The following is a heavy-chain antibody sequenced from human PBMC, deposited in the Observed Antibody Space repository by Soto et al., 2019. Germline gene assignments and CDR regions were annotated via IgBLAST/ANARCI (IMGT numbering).Heavy chain of an antibody. Sequence: ASMKVSRKASGFTFTRHAISWVRQAPGQGLEWMGWISAYNGNTNYAQKLQGRVTMTTDTSTSTAYMELRSLRSDDTAVYYCARDAPPADYWGQGTLVTVSS. V-gene: IGHV1-18*01. J-gene: IGHJ4*02. CDR2: ISAYNGNT. CDR3: ARDAPPADY. CDR1: GFTFTRHA.